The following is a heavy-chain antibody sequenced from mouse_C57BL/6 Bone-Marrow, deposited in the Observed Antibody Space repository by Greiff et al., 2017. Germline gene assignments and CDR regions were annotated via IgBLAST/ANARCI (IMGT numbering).Heavy chain of an antibody. V-gene: IGHV1-52*01. CDR3: ARGYYYGPGYYFGY. CDR2: IDPSDSDT. CDR1: GYTFTSYW. D-gene: IGHD1-1*01. Sequence: QVQLQQPGAGLVRPGSSVKLSCKASGYTFTSYWMHWVKQRPIQGLEWIGNIDPSDSDTHYNQKFKDKATLTVDKSSTTAYMQLSSLQSEDSAVYDGARGYYYGPGYYFGYWGQGTTRTGSS. J-gene: IGHJ2*01.